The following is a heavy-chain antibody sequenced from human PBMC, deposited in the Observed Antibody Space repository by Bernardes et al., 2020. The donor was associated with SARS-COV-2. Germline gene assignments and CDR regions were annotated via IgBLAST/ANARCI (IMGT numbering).Heavy chain of an antibody. J-gene: IGHJ6*02. D-gene: IGHD3-22*01. CDR1: GYTFTGCY. V-gene: IGHV1-2*02. CDR2: INPNSGGT. CDR3: AIPPTNYDRYGMDV. Sequence: ASVKVSCKASGYTFTGCYMHWVRQAPGQGLEWMGWINPNSGGTNYAQKFQGRVTMTRDTSISTAYMELSRLRSDDTAVYYCAIPPTNYDRYGMDVWGQGTTVTVPS.